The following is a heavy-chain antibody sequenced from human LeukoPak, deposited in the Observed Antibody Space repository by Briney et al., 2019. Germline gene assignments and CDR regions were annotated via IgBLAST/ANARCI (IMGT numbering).Heavy chain of an antibody. Sequence: GGSLRLSCAASGFTFSSYWMHWVRQAPGKGLVWVSRINSDGSSTSYADSVKGRFTISRDNAKNTLYLQMNSLRAEDTAVYYCAREKNYGGNPFDYWGQGTLVTVSS. CDR3: AREKNYGGNPFDY. V-gene: IGHV3-74*01. CDR2: INSDGSST. CDR1: GFTFSSYW. D-gene: IGHD4-23*01. J-gene: IGHJ4*02.